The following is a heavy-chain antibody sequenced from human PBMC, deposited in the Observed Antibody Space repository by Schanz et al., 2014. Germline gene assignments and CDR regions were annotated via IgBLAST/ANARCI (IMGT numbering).Heavy chain of an antibody. CDR1: GGTFSSFG. J-gene: IGHJ5*02. CDR2: ISAYNGNT. V-gene: IGHV1-18*01. D-gene: IGHD2-2*01. Sequence: QVQLVQSGAEMKKPGSSVKVSCKASGGTFSSFGINWVRQAPGQGLEWMGWISAYNGNTNYAQKVQGRGTMTTDTSTGTAYMELRSLRSDDTAMYYCARDRRRYCSTASCLHDNWFDPWGQGTLVIVSS. CDR3: ARDRRRYCSTASCLHDNWFDP.